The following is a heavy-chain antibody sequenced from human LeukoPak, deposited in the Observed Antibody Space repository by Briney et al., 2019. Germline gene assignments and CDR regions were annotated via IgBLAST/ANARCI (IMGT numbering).Heavy chain of an antibody. CDR1: GFTFSTSA. J-gene: IGHJ4*02. CDR2: INNDASYI. CDR3: AMNLIAATLDY. Sequence: GGSLRLSCAASGFTFSTSAMNWVRQAPGKGLEWVSSINNDASYIYYADSVKGRSTISRDNAKNSLYLQMNSLRAEDTAVYYCAMNLIAATLDYWGQGTLVTVSS. D-gene: IGHD2-15*01. V-gene: IGHV3-21*01.